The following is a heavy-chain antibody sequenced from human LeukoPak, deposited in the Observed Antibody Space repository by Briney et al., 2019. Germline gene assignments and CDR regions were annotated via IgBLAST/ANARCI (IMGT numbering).Heavy chain of an antibody. D-gene: IGHD5-24*01. CDR1: GFTFSSYA. CDR2: ISGSGGST. Sequence: PGGPLSLSCAASGFTFSSYAMSWVRQAPGKGPEWVSAISGSGGSTYYADSVKGRFTISRDNSKNTLYLQMNSLRAEDTAVYYCANDRWLKGIFDYWGQGTLVTVSS. J-gene: IGHJ4*02. V-gene: IGHV3-23*01. CDR3: ANDRWLKGIFDY.